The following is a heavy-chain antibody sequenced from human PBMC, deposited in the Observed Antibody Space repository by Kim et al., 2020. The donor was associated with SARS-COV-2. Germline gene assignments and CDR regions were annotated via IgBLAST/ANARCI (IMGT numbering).Heavy chain of an antibody. Sequence: LKGRVTISVDTSKDQFSLKLSSVTAADTAVYYCAREGGYGDYEDYGMDVWGQGTTVTVSS. J-gene: IGHJ6*02. V-gene: IGHV4-59*01. CDR3: AREGGYGDYEDYGMDV. D-gene: IGHD4-17*01.